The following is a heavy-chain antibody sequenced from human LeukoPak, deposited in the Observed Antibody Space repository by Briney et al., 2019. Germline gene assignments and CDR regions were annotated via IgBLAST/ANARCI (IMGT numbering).Heavy chain of an antibody. CDR3: AKPFYADLYYFDY. J-gene: IGHJ4*02. D-gene: IGHD4-17*01. CDR2: MSYDGSNR. Sequence: PGGSLRLSCAASGFTFSVYGMRWVRQAPGKGLEWVAVMSYDGSNRYYADSVKGRFTISRDNSKNTLYLQMDSLRTEDTAVYYCAKPFYADLYYFDYWGQGTLVTVSS. V-gene: IGHV3-30*18. CDR1: GFTFSVYG.